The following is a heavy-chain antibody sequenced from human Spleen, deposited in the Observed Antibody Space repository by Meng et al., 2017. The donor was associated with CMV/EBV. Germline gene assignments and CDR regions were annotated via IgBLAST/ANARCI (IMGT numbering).Heavy chain of an antibody. CDR1: GFTFGSYW. J-gene: IGHJ4*02. CDR2: IKEDGSEK. Sequence: GESLKISCAASGFTFGSYWMTWVRQAPGKGLEWVANIKEDGSEKYYVDSVKGRFSISRDNAKNSLYLQMNSLGAEDTAVYYCSYSSLGYWGQGTLVTVSS. D-gene: IGHD6-13*01. CDR3: SYSSLGY. V-gene: IGHV3-7*01.